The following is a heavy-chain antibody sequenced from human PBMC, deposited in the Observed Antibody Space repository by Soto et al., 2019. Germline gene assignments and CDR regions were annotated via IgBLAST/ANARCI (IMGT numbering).Heavy chain of an antibody. CDR2: FDPEDGET. D-gene: IGHD3-3*01. V-gene: IGHV1-24*01. Sequence: QVQLVQSGAEVKKPGASVKVSCKVSGYTLTALSMHWVRQAPGKGLEWMGGFDPEDGETIYAQKFQVRVTMTEDTSTDTAYMELSSLRSEDTAVYYCATFWSGYPYFDYWGQGTLVTVSS. CDR3: ATFWSGYPYFDY. J-gene: IGHJ4*02. CDR1: GYTLTALS.